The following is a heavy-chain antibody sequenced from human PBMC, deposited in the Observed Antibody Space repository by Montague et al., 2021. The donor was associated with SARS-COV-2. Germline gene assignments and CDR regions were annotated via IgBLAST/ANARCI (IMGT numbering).Heavy chain of an antibody. J-gene: IGHJ4*01. CDR1: GGSLSDDH. CDR2: VNHSAHT. CDR3: ARGPVGVAARLRYYFDQ. V-gene: IGHV4-34*01. Sequence: SETLSLTCAVSGGSLSDDHWSWIRQPPGWGRQGIGEVNHSAHTSYTVSRKSRVTMSVDTSKGQFSLKVGSVTAADTAVYYCARGPVGVAARLRYYFDQWG. D-gene: IGHD6-6*01.